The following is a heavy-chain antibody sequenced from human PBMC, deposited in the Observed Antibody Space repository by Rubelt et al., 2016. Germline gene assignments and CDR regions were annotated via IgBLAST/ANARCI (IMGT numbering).Heavy chain of an antibody. D-gene: IGHD1-26*01. Sequence: CGGNLVQPGGSLRLSCAASGFTFRRYWMHWVRQAPGKGLVWVSRINEVGSNTNYADSVEGRFTISRDNAKNTLYLQMNSLRAEDSAVYYCARDGGSYLPWYFDLWGRGTLVTVSS. J-gene: IGHJ2*01. CDR2: INEVGSNT. CDR1: GFTFRRYW. CDR3: ARDGGSYLPWYFDL. V-gene: IGHV3-74*01.